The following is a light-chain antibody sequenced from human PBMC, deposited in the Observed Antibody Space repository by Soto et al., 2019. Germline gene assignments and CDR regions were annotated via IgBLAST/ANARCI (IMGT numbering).Light chain of an antibody. CDR3: SSYAGSTTFYA. Sequence: QSVLAQPASVSGSPGQSITISCSGTTSDVGTFGLVSWFQQHPGKAPKLMIYEGSKRPAGVSKRLSGSKSGDTASLTISGLQAEDEADYYCSSYAGSTTFYAFGTGTKVTVL. J-gene: IGLJ1*01. V-gene: IGLV2-23*01. CDR2: EGS. CDR1: TSDVGTFGL.